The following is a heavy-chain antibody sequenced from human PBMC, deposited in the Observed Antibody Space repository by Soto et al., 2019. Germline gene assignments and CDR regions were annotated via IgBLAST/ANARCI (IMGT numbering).Heavy chain of an antibody. J-gene: IGHJ6*02. V-gene: IGHV1-18*04. CDR1: GYTFSNYA. CDR2: ISSYNAYNGDT. D-gene: IGHD3-16*01. Sequence: QVQLVQSGADLKKPGASVQVSCKTSGYTFSNYAINWVRQAPGQGLEWMGWISSYNAYNGDTKYARMLQDKLTMTIDTSTATAYMELRSLRSDDTAVYYCARSELERGEVGYYGMDVWGQGTTVTVSS. CDR3: ARSELERGEVGYYGMDV.